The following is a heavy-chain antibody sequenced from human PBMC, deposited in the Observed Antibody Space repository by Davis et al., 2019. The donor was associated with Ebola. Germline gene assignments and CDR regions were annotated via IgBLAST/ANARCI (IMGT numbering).Heavy chain of an antibody. J-gene: IGHJ3*01. CDR2: INPNSGGT. CDR3: AKDTSNVWFDV. Sequence: ASVKVSCKASGYTFTGYYMHWVRQAPGQGLEWMGRINPNSGGTNYAQKFQGRVTMTRDTSISTAYMELSRLRSDDTAMYYCAKDTSNVWFDVWDQGTMVTVSS. D-gene: IGHD6-19*01. CDR1: GYTFTGYY. V-gene: IGHV1-2*06.